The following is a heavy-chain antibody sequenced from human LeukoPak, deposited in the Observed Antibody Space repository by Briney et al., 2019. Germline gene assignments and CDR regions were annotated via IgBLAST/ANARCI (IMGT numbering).Heavy chain of an antibody. CDR3: ARIWYFGDNNWRYFDY. Sequence: GGSLRLSCAASGFSFSNYWMSWVRQAPGKGLEWVANMDPHGSETQYVGSVKGRFTTSRDNAKNSLYVQMNSLRAEDTAIYYCARIWYFGDNNWRYFDYWGQGTLVTVAS. J-gene: IGHJ4*03. D-gene: IGHD1-1*01. CDR1: GFSFSNYW. CDR2: MDPHGSET. V-gene: IGHV3-7*01.